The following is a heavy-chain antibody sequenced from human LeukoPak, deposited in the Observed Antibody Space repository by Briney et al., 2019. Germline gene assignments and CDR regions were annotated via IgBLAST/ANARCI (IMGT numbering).Heavy chain of an antibody. CDR3: ARGGGSSSSNAFDI. D-gene: IGHD6-6*01. CDR1: GYTFTSYD. CDR2: MNPNSGNT. V-gene: IGHV1-8*03. J-gene: IGHJ3*02. Sequence: VASVKVSCKASGYTFTSYDINWVRQATGQGLEWMGWMNPNSGNTGYAQKFQGRVTITRNTSISTAYMELSSLRSEDTAVYYCARGGGSSSSNAFDIWGQGTMVTVSS.